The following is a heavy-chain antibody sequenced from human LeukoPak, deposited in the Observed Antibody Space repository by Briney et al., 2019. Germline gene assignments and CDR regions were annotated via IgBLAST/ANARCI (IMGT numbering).Heavy chain of an antibody. Sequence: SGTLSLTCAVSGGSISSSNWWSWVRQPPGKGLEWIGEIYHSGSTNYNPSLKSRVTISVDTSKNQFSLKLSSVTAADTAVYYCARVTMVRGRFCMDVWGKGTTVTISS. CDR2: IYHSGST. V-gene: IGHV4-4*02. J-gene: IGHJ6*03. D-gene: IGHD3-10*01. CDR3: ARVTMVRGRFCMDV. CDR1: GGSISSSNW.